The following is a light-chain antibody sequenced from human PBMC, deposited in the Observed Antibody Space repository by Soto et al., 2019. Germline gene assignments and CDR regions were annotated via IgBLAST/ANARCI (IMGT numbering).Light chain of an antibody. J-gene: IGKJ4*01. Sequence: ENVLTQSPGTLSLSPGERATLFCRASQSVSSSFLTWYQQKPGQAPRLLIYATSSRATGIPDRFSGSGSGTDFTLTISRLEPEDFAVYYCQQYGSSPLTFGGGTKVEIK. CDR1: QSVSSSF. CDR3: QQYGSSPLT. V-gene: IGKV3-20*01. CDR2: ATS.